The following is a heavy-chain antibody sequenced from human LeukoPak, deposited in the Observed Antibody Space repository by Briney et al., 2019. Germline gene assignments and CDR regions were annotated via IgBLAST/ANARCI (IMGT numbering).Heavy chain of an antibody. J-gene: IGHJ4*02. D-gene: IGHD3-10*01. V-gene: IGHV3-21*01. CDR3: ASLSYGSGRRYFDY. Sequence: GGSLRLSCAASGFTFSNYSMNWVRQAPGKGLEWVSSISSSSNYIYYADSVKGRFTISRDNAKNSLYLQMNSLRAEDTAVYYCASLSYGSGRRYFDYWGQGTLVTVSS. CDR2: ISSSSNYI. CDR1: GFTFSNYS.